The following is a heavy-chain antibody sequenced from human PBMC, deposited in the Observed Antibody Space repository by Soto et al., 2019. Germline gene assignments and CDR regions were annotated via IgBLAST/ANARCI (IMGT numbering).Heavy chain of an antibody. D-gene: IGHD6-25*01. V-gene: IGHV3-33*01. J-gene: IGHJ6*03. CDR3: ARSWRPPQGAYYYYYMDV. CDR1: GFTFSSYG. CDR2: IWYDGSNK. Sequence: QVQLVESGGGVVQPGRSLRLSCAASGFTFSSYGMHWVRQAPGKGLEWVAVIWYDGSNKYYADSVKGRFTISRDNSKNTLYLQMNSLRAEDTAVYYCARSWRPPQGAYYYYYMDVWGKGTTVTVSS.